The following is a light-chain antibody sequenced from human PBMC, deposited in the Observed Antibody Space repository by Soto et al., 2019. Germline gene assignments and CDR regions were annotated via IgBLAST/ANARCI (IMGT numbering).Light chain of an antibody. CDR3: SSYAGSNNLYV. V-gene: IGLV2-8*01. J-gene: IGLJ1*01. CDR1: SSDVGGYNY. Sequence: QSVLTQPPSASGSPGQSVTISCTGTSSDVGGYNYVSWYQQHPGKAPKLMIYEVSQRPSGVPDRFSGSKSGNTASLTVSGLQAEDEADYYCSSYAGSNNLYVFGTGTKVTVL. CDR2: EVS.